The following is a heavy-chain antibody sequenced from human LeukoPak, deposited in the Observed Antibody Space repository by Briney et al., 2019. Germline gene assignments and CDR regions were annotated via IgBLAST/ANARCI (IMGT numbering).Heavy chain of an antibody. D-gene: IGHD3-3*01. J-gene: IGHJ4*02. V-gene: IGHV1-69*13. CDR1: GGTFSSYA. CDR2: IIPIFGTA. Sequence: SVKVSCKASGGTFSSYAISWVRQAPGQGLEWMGGIIPIFGTANYAQKFQGRVTITADESTSTAYMELSSLRSEDTAVYYCARSTYYDFWSGYYSPNPIDYWGQGTLLTVSS. CDR3: ARSTYYDFWSGYYSPNPIDY.